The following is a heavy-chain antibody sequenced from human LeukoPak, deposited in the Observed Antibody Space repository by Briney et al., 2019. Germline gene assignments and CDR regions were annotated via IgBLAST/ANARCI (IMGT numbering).Heavy chain of an antibody. Sequence: GGSLRLSCAASGFTVSSNYMSWVRQAPGKGLEWVSVIYSGGSTYYADSVKGRFTISRDNSKNTLYLQMNSLRAEDTAVYYCARDAGMNYGMDVWGKGTTVTVSS. J-gene: IGHJ6*04. CDR3: ARDAGMNYGMDV. D-gene: IGHD1-1*01. CDR1: GFTVSSNY. CDR2: IYSGGST. V-gene: IGHV3-53*01.